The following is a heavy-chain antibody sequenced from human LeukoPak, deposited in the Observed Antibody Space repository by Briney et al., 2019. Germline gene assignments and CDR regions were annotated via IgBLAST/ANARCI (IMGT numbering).Heavy chain of an antibody. CDR3: TTEYYGSDYY. CDR1: GFTFNTAW. Sequence: NPGGSLRLSCAASGFTFNTAWMSWVRQAPGKGLEWVGRVKSKNAGGTTDYAAPVKGRFTISRDDSKTTLYLQMNSLKTEDTAVYYCTTEYYGSDYYWGQGTLVTVSS. D-gene: IGHD3-10*01. V-gene: IGHV3-15*01. J-gene: IGHJ4*02. CDR2: VKSKNAGGTT.